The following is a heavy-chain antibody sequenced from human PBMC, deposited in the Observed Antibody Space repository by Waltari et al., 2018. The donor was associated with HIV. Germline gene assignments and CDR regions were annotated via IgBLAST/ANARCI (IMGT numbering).Heavy chain of an antibody. CDR2: SSYKSTYT. V-gene: IGHV3-9*01. CDR1: GFSVQDYA. CDR3: VRDNVRDV. Sequence: EAQVVESGGGLVLPGGSLRLSCVTSGFSVQDYAMHWVRQVPGKGVEGVSGSSYKSTYTEDADAVKGRFTISRDDAEDSLFLQMDGLRIEDTALYYCVRDNVRDVWGQGATVTVSS. J-gene: IGHJ6*02.